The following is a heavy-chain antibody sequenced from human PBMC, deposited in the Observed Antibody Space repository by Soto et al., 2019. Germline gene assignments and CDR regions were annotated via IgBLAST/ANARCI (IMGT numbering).Heavy chain of an antibody. D-gene: IGHD3-3*01. Sequence: GESLKISCKGSGYSFAGYWITWVRQKPGKGLEWMGRIDPSDSQTYYSPSFRGHVTISVTKSITTVFLQWSSLRASDTAMYYCATKIYDYYTDPTFQGWFDSWGQGTLVTVSS. CDR1: GYSFAGYW. V-gene: IGHV5-10-1*01. CDR2: IDPSDSQT. CDR3: ATKIYDYYTDPTFQGWFDS. J-gene: IGHJ5*01.